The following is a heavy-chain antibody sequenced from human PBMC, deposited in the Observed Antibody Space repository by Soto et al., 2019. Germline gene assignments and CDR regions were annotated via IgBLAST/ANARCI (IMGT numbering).Heavy chain of an antibody. D-gene: IGHD3-10*01. CDR1: GFTFSSYA. Sequence: GGSLRLSCAASGFTFSSYAMSWVRQAPGKGLEWVSAISGSGGSTYYADSVKGRFTISRDNSKNTLYLQMNSLRAEDTAVYYCATHNGYGSGNIAIDYWGQGTLVTVSS. J-gene: IGHJ4*02. CDR2: ISGSGGST. CDR3: ATHNGYGSGNIAIDY. V-gene: IGHV3-23*01.